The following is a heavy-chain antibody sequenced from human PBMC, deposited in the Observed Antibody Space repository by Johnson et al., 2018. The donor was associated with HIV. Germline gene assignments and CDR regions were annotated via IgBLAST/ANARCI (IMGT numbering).Heavy chain of an antibody. CDR3: ARNYYEFGDEAFDI. CDR2: ISSSGDTI. CDR1: GFTFSDYY. D-gene: IGHD3-10*01. Sequence: QVKLVESGGGLVKPGGSLRLSCAASGFTFSDYYMSWIRQAPGKGLEWVSYISSSGDTIYYADSVKGRFTISRDNSKNTLYLQMGSLRAEDMAVYYCARNYYEFGDEAFDIWGQGKMVTVSS. J-gene: IGHJ3*02. V-gene: IGHV3-11*04.